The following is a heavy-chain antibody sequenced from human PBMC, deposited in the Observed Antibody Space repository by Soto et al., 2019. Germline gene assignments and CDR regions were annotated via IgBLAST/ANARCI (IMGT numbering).Heavy chain of an antibody. CDR3: ARQWGGDY. J-gene: IGHJ4*02. CDR2: ASYSGSP. Sequence: QVQLQESGPGLVKPSETLSLTCTVSGGSIGSHYWSWIRQPPGEGLEWIGRASYSGSPSYNPSLKRRVTISIDPSKNQCSLKLTSVTAADTAVYYCARQWGGDYWGQGILVTVSS. D-gene: IGHD3-16*01. V-gene: IGHV4-59*08. CDR1: GGSIGSHY.